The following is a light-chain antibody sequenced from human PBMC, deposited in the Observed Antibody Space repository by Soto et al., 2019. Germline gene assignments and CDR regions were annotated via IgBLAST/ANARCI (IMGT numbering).Light chain of an antibody. CDR2: AAS. CDR1: QDINSY. Sequence: DVQMTQSPSSLSASVGDRVTITCRASQDINSYLAWYQQKPGNAPKSLIYAASSLQTGVPSRFSGSESGTDFTLTISNLQPEDSATYYCQQASIYPLPFGGGTKVEIK. CDR3: QQASIYPLP. V-gene: IGKV1D-16*01. J-gene: IGKJ4*01.